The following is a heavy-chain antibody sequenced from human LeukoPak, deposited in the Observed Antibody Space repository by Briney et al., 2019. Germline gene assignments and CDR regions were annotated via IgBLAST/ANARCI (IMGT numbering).Heavy chain of an antibody. V-gene: IGHV4-39*07. Sequence: SETLSLTCTVSGGSISSSSYYWGWIRQPPRKGLEWIGSIYYSGSTYYNPSLKSRVTISVDTSKNQFSLKLSSVTAADTAVYYCARVEEDLYSSSWYFDYWGQGTLVTVSS. D-gene: IGHD6-13*01. CDR3: ARVEEDLYSSSWYFDY. CDR1: GGSISSSSYY. CDR2: IYYSGST. J-gene: IGHJ4*02.